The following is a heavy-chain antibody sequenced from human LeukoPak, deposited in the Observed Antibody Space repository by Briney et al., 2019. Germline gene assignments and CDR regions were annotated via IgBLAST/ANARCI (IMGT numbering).Heavy chain of an antibody. CDR3: ARDRYYYGSGSGFDY. J-gene: IGHJ4*02. Sequence: SETLCLTCTVTGCSISSYYWSWIQQPAGKGRDWIGRIYTSGSTNYNPSLKSRVTMSVDTSKNQFSLKLSSVTAADTAVYYCARDRYYYGSGSGFDYWGQGTLVTVSS. CDR2: IYTSGST. D-gene: IGHD3-10*01. V-gene: IGHV4-4*07. CDR1: GCSISSYY.